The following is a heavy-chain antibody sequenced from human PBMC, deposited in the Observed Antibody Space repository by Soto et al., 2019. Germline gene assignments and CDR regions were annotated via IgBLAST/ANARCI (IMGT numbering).Heavy chain of an antibody. J-gene: IGHJ4*01. D-gene: IGHD2-15*01. V-gene: IGHV1-18*01. CDR1: GYTFTRYG. Sequence: AAVKVSCKASGYTFTRYGISWVRQAPGQGLEWMGWISAYNGNTNYAQKLQGRVTMTTDTTTSTASMELRSLRSDDTAVYSCAITQMATFEFYPRGQGNPVTVSS. CDR2: ISAYNGNT. CDR3: AITQMATFEFYP.